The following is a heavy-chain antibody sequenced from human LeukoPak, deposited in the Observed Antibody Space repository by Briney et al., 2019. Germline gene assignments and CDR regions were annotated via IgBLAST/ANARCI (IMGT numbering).Heavy chain of an antibody. CDR3: ARGRKWLATNWFDP. J-gene: IGHJ5*02. CDR2: IYYSGST. D-gene: IGHD3-22*01. Sequence: SETLSLTCTVSGGSISSYSWSWIRQPPGKGLEWIGFIYYSGSTNYNPSLKSRVTISVDTSTNQLSLKLSSVTAADTAVYYCARGRKWLATNWFDPWGQGTLVTVSS. CDR1: GGSISSYS. V-gene: IGHV4-59*01.